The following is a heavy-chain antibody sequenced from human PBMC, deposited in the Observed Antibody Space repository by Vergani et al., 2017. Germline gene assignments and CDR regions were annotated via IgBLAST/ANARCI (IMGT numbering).Heavy chain of an antibody. CDR1: GGSISSGSYY. J-gene: IGHJ5*02. D-gene: IGHD3-22*01. CDR3: ARQQHYYDSSGYYYLNWFDP. V-gene: IGHV4-61*02. Sequence: QVQLQESGPGLVKPSQTLSLTCTVSGGSISSGSYYWSWIRQPAGKGLEWIGRIYYSGSTNYNPSLKSRVTISVDTSKNQFSLKLSSVTAADTAVYYCARQQHYYDSSGYYYLNWFDPWGQGTLVTVSS. CDR2: IYYSGST.